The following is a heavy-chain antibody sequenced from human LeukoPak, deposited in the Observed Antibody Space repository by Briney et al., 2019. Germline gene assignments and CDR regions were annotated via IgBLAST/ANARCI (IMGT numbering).Heavy chain of an antibody. CDR1: GGSFSGYY. CDR2: INHSGST. D-gene: IGHD1-26*01. Sequence: SETLSLTCAVYGGSFSGYYWSWIRQPPRKGLEWIGEINHSGSTNYNPSLKSRATISVDTSKNQFSLKLSSVTAADTAVYYCARGLRGSYRFFDYWGQGTLVTVSS. V-gene: IGHV4-34*01. CDR3: ARGLRGSYRFFDY. J-gene: IGHJ4*02.